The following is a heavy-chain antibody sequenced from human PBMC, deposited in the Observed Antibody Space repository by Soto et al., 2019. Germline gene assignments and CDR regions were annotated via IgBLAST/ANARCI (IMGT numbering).Heavy chain of an antibody. CDR2: IYYSGST. Sequence: SPPCTVSGGSFRSSSYYWSWIRQPPGNGLEWIGYIYYSGSTYYNPSLKRRVTISVDTSKNQFSVKVSSGTAADMALYYCARPPDYEFWSGYYNFWGQGTLVTVSS. J-gene: IGHJ4*02. CDR1: GGSFRSSSYY. D-gene: IGHD3-3*01. V-gene: IGHV4-39*01. CDR3: ARPPDYEFWSGYYNF.